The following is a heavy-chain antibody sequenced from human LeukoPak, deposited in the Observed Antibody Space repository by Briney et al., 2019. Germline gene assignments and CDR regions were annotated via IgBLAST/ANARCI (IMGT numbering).Heavy chain of an antibody. CDR2: ISYDGGDK. D-gene: IGHD3-16*01. CDR3: VKEGVEYSYSYGDY. V-gene: IGHV3-30*18. Sequence: GGSLRLSCAASGFTFSNNGMYWVRQAPGKGLEWVALISYDGGDKYYAESMKGRITISRDNAENTLYLQMNNLRPDDTAFYFCVKEGVEYSYSYGDYWGQGTLVTVSS. CDR1: GFTFSNNG. J-gene: IGHJ4*02.